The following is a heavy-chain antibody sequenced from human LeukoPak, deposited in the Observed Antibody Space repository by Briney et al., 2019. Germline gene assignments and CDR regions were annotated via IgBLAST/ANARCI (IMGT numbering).Heavy chain of an antibody. V-gene: IGHV4-59*08. CDR1: GGSISSYY. CDR2: IYYSGST. D-gene: IGHD4-17*01. CDR3: ARLTVTTLDY. Sequence: PSETLSLTCTVSGGSISSYYWSWIRQPPGRGLEWIGWIYYSGSTNYNPSLKSRVTISVDTSKNQFSLKLSSVTAADTAVYYCARLTVTTLDYWGQGTLVTVSS. J-gene: IGHJ4*02.